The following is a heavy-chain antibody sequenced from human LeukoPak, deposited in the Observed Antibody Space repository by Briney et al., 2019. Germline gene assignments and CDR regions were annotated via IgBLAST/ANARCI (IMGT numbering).Heavy chain of an antibody. CDR2: ISSTSNYM. Sequence: KPGGSLRLSCAASGFTFSSSSMSWVRQAPGKGLEWVSSISSTSNYMYYVDSVKGRFTISRDNDRNSLYLQMNSLRAEDTAVYYCARGPGSGWYNYWGHGTLVTVSS. CDR3: ARGPGSGWYNY. V-gene: IGHV3-21*01. D-gene: IGHD6-19*01. CDR1: GFTFSSSS. J-gene: IGHJ4*01.